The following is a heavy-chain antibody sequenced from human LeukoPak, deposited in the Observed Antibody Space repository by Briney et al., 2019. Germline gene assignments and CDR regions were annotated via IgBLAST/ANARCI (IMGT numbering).Heavy chain of an antibody. D-gene: IGHD1-1*01. CDR2: ISAYNGNT. Sequence: ASVKVSCKASGYTFTSYYMHWVRQAPGQGLEWMGWISAYNGNTNYAQKLQGRVTMTTDTSTSTAYMELRSLRSDDTAVYYCARDPTRSDDGAYYFDYWGQGTLVTVSS. CDR3: ARDPTRSDDGAYYFDY. CDR1: GYTFTSYY. V-gene: IGHV1-18*04. J-gene: IGHJ4*02.